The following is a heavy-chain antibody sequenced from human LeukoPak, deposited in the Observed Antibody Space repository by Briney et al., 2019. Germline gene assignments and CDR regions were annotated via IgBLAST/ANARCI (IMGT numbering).Heavy chain of an antibody. Sequence: PSETLSLTCTVSGGSISSGGYYWSWIRQPAGKGLEWIGRIYTSGSTNYNPSLKSRVTISVDTSKNQFSLKLSSVTAADTAVYYCARDLAVSGYSGYLTWYFDYWGQGTLVTVSS. V-gene: IGHV4-61*02. CDR2: IYTSGST. CDR3: ARDLAVSGYSGYLTWYFDY. J-gene: IGHJ4*02. D-gene: IGHD5-12*01. CDR1: GGSISSGGYY.